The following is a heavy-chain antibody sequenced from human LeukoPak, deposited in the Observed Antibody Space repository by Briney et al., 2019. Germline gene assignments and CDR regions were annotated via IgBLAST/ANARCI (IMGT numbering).Heavy chain of an antibody. Sequence: GGSLRLSCAASGFTFSSYAMSWVRQAPGKGLEWVSAISGSGGSTYCADSVKGRFTLSRDNSKNTLYLQMNSLRAEDTAVYYCAKGYDSSGYYYGKFDYWGQGTLVTVSS. D-gene: IGHD3-22*01. CDR3: AKGYDSSGYYYGKFDY. V-gene: IGHV3-23*01. CDR2: ISGSGGST. CDR1: GFTFSSYA. J-gene: IGHJ4*02.